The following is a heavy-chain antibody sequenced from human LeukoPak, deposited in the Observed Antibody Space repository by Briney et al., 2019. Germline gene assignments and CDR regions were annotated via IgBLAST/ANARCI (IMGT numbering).Heavy chain of an antibody. CDR2: INHSGST. D-gene: IGHD3-10*01. CDR3: ARRAMVRGLINWFDP. V-gene: IGHV4-34*01. Sequence: KPSETLSLTCAVYGGSFSGYYWSWIREPPGKGLEWIGEINHSGSTNYNPSLKSRVTISVDTSKNQFSLKLSSVTAADTAVYYCARRAMVRGLINWFDPWGQGTLVTVSS. CDR1: GGSFSGYY. J-gene: IGHJ5*02.